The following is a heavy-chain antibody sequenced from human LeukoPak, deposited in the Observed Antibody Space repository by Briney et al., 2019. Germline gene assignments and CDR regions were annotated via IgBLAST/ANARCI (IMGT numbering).Heavy chain of an antibody. J-gene: IGHJ3*02. D-gene: IGHD4-17*01. CDR2: ISSSGSTI. CDR1: GFTFSDYY. V-gene: IGHV3-11*01. Sequence: GGSLRLSCGASGFTFSDYYMSWIRQAPGKGLEWVSYISSSGSTIYYADSVKGRFTISRDNAKNSLYLQMNSLRAEDTAVYYCARVQFDYGSAFDIWGQGTMVTVSS. CDR3: ARVQFDYGSAFDI.